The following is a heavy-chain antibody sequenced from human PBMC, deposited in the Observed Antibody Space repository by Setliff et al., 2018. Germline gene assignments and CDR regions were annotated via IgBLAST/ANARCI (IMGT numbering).Heavy chain of an antibody. Sequence: GGSLSLSWTDSGFTFGDYAMSWVRQAPGKGLEWVGFIRSKAYGGTTEYAASVKGRFTISRDDSKSIAYLQMNSLKTEDTAVYYCTVAPGYCSGGSCSYYYYYGMDVWGQGTTVTVSS. V-gene: IGHV3-49*04. CDR3: TVAPGYCSGGSCSYYYYYGMDV. J-gene: IGHJ6*02. CDR2: IRSKAYGGTT. CDR1: GFTFGDYA. D-gene: IGHD2-15*01.